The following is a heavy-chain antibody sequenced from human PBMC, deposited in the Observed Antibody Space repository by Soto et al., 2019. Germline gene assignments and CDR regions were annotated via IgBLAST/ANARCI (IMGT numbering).Heavy chain of an antibody. CDR3: ARDVLPDSPFDY. V-gene: IGHV3-30-3*01. D-gene: IGHD5-18*01. J-gene: IGHJ4*02. CDR1: GFAFSSHA. CDR2: ISYDGSNK. Sequence: GGSLRLSCAASGFAFSSHAMHWVRQAPGKGLEWVAVISYDGSNKYYADSVKGRFTISRDNSKNTLYLQMNSLRAEDTAVYYCARDVLPDSPFDYWGQGTLVTVSS.